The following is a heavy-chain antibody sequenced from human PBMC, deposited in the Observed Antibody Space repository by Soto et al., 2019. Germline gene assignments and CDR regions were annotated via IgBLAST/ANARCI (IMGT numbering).Heavy chain of an antibody. D-gene: IGHD4-17*01. CDR2: LIPVFDTP. V-gene: IGHV1-69*01. Sequence: QVQPVQSGSEVKKPGSSVRVACKTGSFYAVSWVRQAPGQGLEWMGGLIPVFDTPSYAQKFQGRVTITADESKSTAYMELSSLRSEDTALYYCASTPVTGRYGYDGVDAWDQGIAVTVSS. J-gene: IGHJ6*02. CDR1: SFYA. CDR3: ASTPVTGRYGYDGVDA.